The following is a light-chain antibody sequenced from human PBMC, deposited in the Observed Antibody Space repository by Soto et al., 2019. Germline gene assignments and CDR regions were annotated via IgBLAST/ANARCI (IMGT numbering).Light chain of an antibody. CDR2: GAS. Sequence: DIQMTQSPSSLSASVGDTVTITCRASQNIVNYLNWYQRKPGKAPELLIYGASSLQRGVPSRFSGSGSGTDFTLTITTLQPEDFATFYCQQSYSVPLTFGGGTKGEIK. CDR3: QQSYSVPLT. J-gene: IGKJ4*01. CDR1: QNIVNY. V-gene: IGKV1-39*01.